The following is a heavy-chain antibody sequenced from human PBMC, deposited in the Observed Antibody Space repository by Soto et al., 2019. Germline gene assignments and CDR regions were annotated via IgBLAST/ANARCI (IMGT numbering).Heavy chain of an antibody. V-gene: IGHV4-34*01. Sequence: QVQLQQWGAGLLKPSETLSLTCAVYGGSFSGYYWSWIRQPPGKGLEWIGEINHSGSTNYNPSLKSRVTISVDTSKHQFSLKLSSVTAADTAVYYCARITRRLFPLDIWGQGTMVTVSS. J-gene: IGHJ3*02. CDR3: ARITRRLFPLDI. CDR1: GGSFSGYY. D-gene: IGHD2-21*01. CDR2: INHSGST.